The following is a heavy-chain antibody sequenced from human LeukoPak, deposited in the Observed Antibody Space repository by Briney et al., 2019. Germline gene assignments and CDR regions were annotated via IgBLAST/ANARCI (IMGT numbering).Heavy chain of an antibody. V-gene: IGHV3-7*01. J-gene: IGHJ4*02. CDR2: INQDGSEK. Sequence: GGSRRLSCEVSGFTFSRYWMSWVRQAPGKGLEWVANINQDGSEKYYVDSVKGRFTMSRDNAKNLLYLQMNSLRAEDRAVYYCARGRSSVDYWGQGTLVTVSS. CDR1: GFTFSRYW. CDR3: ARGRSSVDY. D-gene: IGHD6-19*01.